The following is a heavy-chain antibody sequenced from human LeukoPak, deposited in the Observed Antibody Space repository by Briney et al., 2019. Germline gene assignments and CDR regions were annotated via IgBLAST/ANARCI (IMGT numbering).Heavy chain of an antibody. CDR1: GYTFTSYD. Sequence: RASVKVSCKASGYTFTSYDINWVRQATGQGLEWMGWMNPNSGNTGYAQKFQGRVTMTRNTSIITAYMELSSLRSEDTAVYYCVRVWFGDFDAFDIWGQGTMVTVSS. D-gene: IGHD3-10*01. J-gene: IGHJ3*02. V-gene: IGHV1-8*01. CDR2: MNPNSGNT. CDR3: VRVWFGDFDAFDI.